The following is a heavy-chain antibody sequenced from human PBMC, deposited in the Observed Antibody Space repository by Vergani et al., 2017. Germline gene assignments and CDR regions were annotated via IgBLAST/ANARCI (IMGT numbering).Heavy chain of an antibody. J-gene: IGHJ4*02. CDR2: IYYSGST. V-gene: IGHV4-31*02. D-gene: IGHD6-6*01. CDR1: GFTFSDYY. CDR3: ATGAARLTSQGDY. Sequence: QVQLVESGGGLVKPGGSLRLSCAASGFTFSDYYMSWIRQAPGKGLEWIGYIYYSGSTYYNPSLKSRVTISVDTSKNQFSLKLSSVTAADTAVYYCATGAARLTSQGDYWGQGTLVTVSS.